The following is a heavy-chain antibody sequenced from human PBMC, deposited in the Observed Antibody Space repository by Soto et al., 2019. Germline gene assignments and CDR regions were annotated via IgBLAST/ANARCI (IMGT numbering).Heavy chain of an antibody. D-gene: IGHD6-13*01. V-gene: IGHV4-30-4*01. CDR2: LYFNGGT. CDR3: ARGISKYSSWYEPHPWFDA. CDR1: GGPINSPDYY. Sequence: SETLSLTCNVSGGPINSPDYYWSWIRQSPGKGLEWIGYLYFNGGTQYNPSLRTPVSMSLDTSKKHFSLKMRSVTAADTAVYYCARGISKYSSWYEPHPWFDAWGQGALVTVSS. J-gene: IGHJ5*02.